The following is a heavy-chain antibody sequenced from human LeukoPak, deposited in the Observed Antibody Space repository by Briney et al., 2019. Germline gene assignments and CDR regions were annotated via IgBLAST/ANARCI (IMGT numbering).Heavy chain of an antibody. CDR1: GFTFSSYW. CDR2: IKQDGSEE. Sequence: GGSLRLSCAASGFTFSSYWMSWVRQAPGKGLEWVANIKQDGSEEYYVDSMKGRFTISRDNAKNSLYLQMNSLRAEDTAVYYCAKTMVTGAFDLWGQGTMVTVSS. D-gene: IGHD5-18*01. V-gene: IGHV3-7*05. CDR3: AKTMVTGAFDL. J-gene: IGHJ3*01.